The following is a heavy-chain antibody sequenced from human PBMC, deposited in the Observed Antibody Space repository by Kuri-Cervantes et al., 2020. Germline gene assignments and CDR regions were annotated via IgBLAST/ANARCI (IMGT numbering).Heavy chain of an antibody. CDR1: GFTFSSYW. CDR3: ARQRYFDY. Sequence: GESLKISCAASGFTFSSYWMHWVRQAPGKGLEWMGIIYPGDSDTRYSPSFQGQVTISADKSISTTFLQWNSLKASDTAMYYCARQRYFDYWGQGTLVTVSS. V-gene: IGHV5-51*01. J-gene: IGHJ4*02. CDR2: IYPGDSDT.